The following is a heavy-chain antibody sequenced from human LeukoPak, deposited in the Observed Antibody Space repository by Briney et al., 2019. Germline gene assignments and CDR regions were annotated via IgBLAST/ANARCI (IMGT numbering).Heavy chain of an antibody. D-gene: IGHD1-26*01. CDR2: IYTSGST. Sequence: PSETLSLTCTVSGGSISSGSYYWSWIRQPAGKGLEWIGRIYTSGSTNYNPSLKSRVTISVDTSKNQFSLKLSSVTAADTAVYYCARERTEGPHSASYWYWGQGTLVTVSS. J-gene: IGHJ4*02. CDR3: ARERTEGPHSASYWY. V-gene: IGHV4-61*02. CDR1: GGSISSGSYY.